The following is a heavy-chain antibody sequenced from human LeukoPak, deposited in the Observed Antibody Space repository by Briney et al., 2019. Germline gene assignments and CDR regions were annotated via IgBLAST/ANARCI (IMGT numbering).Heavy chain of an antibody. J-gene: IGHJ4*02. Sequence: SVKVSCKASGGTFISYAISWVRQAPGQGLEWMGGIIPIFGTANYAQKFQGRVTITADESTSTAYMELSSLRSEDTAVYYCARDGEMATITVFDYWGQGTLVTVSS. CDR3: ARDGEMATITVFDY. CDR1: GGTFISYA. D-gene: IGHD5-24*01. V-gene: IGHV1-69*13. CDR2: IIPIFGTA.